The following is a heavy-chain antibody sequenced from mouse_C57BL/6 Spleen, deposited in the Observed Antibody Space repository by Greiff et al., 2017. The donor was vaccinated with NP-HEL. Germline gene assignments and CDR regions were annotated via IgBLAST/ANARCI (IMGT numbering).Heavy chain of an antibody. CDR3: ARMPAVVATPDYARDY. J-gene: IGHJ4*01. Sequence: VQLQQSGAELVRPGSSVKLSCKASGYTFTSYWMDWVKQRPGQGLEWIGNIYPSDSETHYNQKFKDKATLTVDKSSSTAYMQLSSLTSEDSAVYYCARMPAVVATPDYARDYWGQGTSVTVSS. D-gene: IGHD1-1*01. CDR1: GYTFTSYW. CDR2: IYPSDSET. V-gene: IGHV1-61*01.